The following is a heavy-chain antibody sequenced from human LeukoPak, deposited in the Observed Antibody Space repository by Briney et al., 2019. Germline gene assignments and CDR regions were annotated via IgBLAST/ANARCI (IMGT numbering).Heavy chain of an antibody. CDR1: GFSFSNAW. CDR3: ARDGPYNTSATHPP. D-gene: IGHD1-14*01. CDR2: IKQDGSEK. J-gene: IGHJ5*02. V-gene: IGHV3-7*03. Sequence: GGSLRLSCAASGFSFSNAWMNWVRQAPGKGLEWVANIKQDGSEKYYVGSVKGRFAISRDNAKNSLYLQMDSLRAEDTAVYHCARDGPYNTSATHPPWGQGTLVTVSS.